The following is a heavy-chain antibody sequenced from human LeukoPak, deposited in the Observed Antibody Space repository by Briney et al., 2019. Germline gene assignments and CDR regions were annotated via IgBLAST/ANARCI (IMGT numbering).Heavy chain of an antibody. V-gene: IGHV3-30-3*01. CDR2: ISYEGSDK. Sequence: GGSLRLSCAASGFTFSTYSMHWVRQAPGKGLEWVAFISYEGSDKYYADSLKARFTISRDNSKDMLYLQMNSLRAEDTAVYFCARGLGDYVPDYWGQGTLVTVSS. D-gene: IGHD4-17*01. CDR1: GFTFSTYS. J-gene: IGHJ4*02. CDR3: ARGLGDYVPDY.